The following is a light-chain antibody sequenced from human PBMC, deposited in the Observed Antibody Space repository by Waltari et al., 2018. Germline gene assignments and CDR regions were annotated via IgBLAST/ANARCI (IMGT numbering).Light chain of an antibody. CDR2: AAS. V-gene: IGKV1-9*01. CDR3: QQVKSYPLT. Sequence: DIQLTQSPSFLSASAGDRVTITCRASQGISRYLVWYQQKPGEAPKLLIHAASSLQSGVPSRFSGSGSGTEFTLTISSLQPEDSATYYCQQVKSYPLTFGGGTKVEIK. CDR1: QGISRY. J-gene: IGKJ4*01.